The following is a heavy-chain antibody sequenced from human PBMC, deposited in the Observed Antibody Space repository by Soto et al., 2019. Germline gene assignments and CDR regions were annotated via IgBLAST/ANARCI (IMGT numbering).Heavy chain of an antibody. CDR1: GYSISSGYS. D-gene: IGHD6-13*01. CDR2: IYHSGST. Sequence: SETLSLTCAVSGYSISSGYSWGWIRQPPGKGLEWIGSIYHSGSTYYNPSLKSRVTISVDTSKNQFSLKLSSVTAADTAVYYCARDFRADPYYYYGMGVWGQRTTGTVAS. CDR3: ARDFRADPYYYYGMGV. V-gene: IGHV4-38-2*02. J-gene: IGHJ6*02.